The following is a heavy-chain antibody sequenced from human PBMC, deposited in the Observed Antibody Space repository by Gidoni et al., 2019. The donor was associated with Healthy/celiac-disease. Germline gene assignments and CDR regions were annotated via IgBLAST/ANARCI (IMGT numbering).Heavy chain of an antibody. CDR3: ASQEAITMIVVVRKGACDI. CDR2: IYYSGST. CDR1: GGSISSSRYY. V-gene: IGHV4-39*01. J-gene: IGHJ3*02. D-gene: IGHD3-22*01. Sequence: QLQLQESGPGLVKPSETLSLTCTVSGGSISSSRYYWGWIRQPPGKGLEWIGSIYYSGSTYYTPSLKRRVTISVDTSKNQFSLKLSSVTAADTAGYYCASQEAITMIVVVRKGACDIWGQGTMVTVSS.